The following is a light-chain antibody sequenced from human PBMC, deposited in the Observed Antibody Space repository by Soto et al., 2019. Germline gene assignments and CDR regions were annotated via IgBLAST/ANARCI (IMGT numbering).Light chain of an antibody. CDR2: SNN. V-gene: IGLV1-44*01. CDR3: AAWDDSLNVV. J-gene: IGLJ2*01. Sequence: QSVLTQPPSASGTPGQRVTISCSGSSSNIGSNTVNWYQQLPGTAPKLLIYSNNQRTSGVPDRFSCAKSGTSASLALSGLQSEDEAEYYCAAWDDSLNVVFGGGTKLTVL. CDR1: SSNIGSNT.